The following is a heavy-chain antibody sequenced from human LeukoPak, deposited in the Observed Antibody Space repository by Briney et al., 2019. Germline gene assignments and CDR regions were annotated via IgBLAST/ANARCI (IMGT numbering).Heavy chain of an antibody. V-gene: IGHV3-23*01. D-gene: IGHD2-8*02. Sequence: GGSLRLSCAASGFTFSSYVMSWVRQAPGKGLEWVSAISDSGGSTYYADSVKGRFTISRDNSKSTLSLQMNSLRAEDTAIYYCATYRQVLLPFESWGQGTLVTVSS. J-gene: IGHJ4*02. CDR1: GFTFSSYV. CDR2: ISDSGGST. CDR3: ATYRQVLLPFES.